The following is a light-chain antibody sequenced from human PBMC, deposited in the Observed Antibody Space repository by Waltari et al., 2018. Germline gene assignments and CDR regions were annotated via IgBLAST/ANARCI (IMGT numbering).Light chain of an antibody. Sequence: EIVLTQSPGTLSLSPGERATLSCRASQSVWRFLAWYQQKPGQAPRLLIYDASSRATGIHDRFSGSGFGTDFSLTISRLEPEDCAVYYCQKSGSLPATFGQGTKVEIK. V-gene: IGKV3-20*01. CDR2: DAS. CDR3: QKSGSLPAT. J-gene: IGKJ1*01. CDR1: QSVWRF.